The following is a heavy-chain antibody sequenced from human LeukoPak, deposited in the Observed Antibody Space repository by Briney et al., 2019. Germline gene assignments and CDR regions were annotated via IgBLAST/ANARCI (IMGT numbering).Heavy chain of an antibody. V-gene: IGHV1-18*01. J-gene: IGHJ5*02. CDR2: ISAHNGNT. CDR3: ARDSSGWYPNWFDP. Sequence: VASVKVSCKASGYTFTSYGISWVRQAPGQGLEWMGWISAHNGNTNYAQKLQGRVTMTTDTSTSTAYMELRSLRSDDTAVYYCARDSSGWYPNWFDPWGQGTLVTVSS. CDR1: GYTFTSYG. D-gene: IGHD6-19*01.